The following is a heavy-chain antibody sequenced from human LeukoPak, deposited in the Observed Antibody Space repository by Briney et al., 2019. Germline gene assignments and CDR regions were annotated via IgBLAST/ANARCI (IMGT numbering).Heavy chain of an antibody. CDR2: ISSSGSTI. D-gene: IGHD6-6*01. J-gene: IGHJ4*02. CDR3: ARDTSIAAPPREY. CDR1: GFTFSDYY. Sequence: GGSLRLSCAASGFTFSDYYMSWIRQAPGKGLEWVSYISSSGSTIYYADSVKGRFTISRDNAKNSLYLQMNSLRAEDTAVYYCARDTSIAAPPREYWGQGTLVTVSS. V-gene: IGHV3-11*04.